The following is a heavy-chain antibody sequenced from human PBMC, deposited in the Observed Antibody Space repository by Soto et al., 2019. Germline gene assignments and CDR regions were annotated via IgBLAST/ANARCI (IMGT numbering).Heavy chain of an antibody. CDR3: ARATYDSSTYYLDY. CDR2: IYYTGNT. CDR1: GASISGGDYY. Sequence: SETLSLTCTVSGASISGGDYYWTWIRQSPGKGLEWIGSIYYTGNTYSNPSLESRLSISVDPSNNQFALRLTSVTAPDTAIYYCARATYDSSTYYLDYWGQGTLVTVSS. J-gene: IGHJ4*02. V-gene: IGHV4-30-4*01. D-gene: IGHD3-22*01.